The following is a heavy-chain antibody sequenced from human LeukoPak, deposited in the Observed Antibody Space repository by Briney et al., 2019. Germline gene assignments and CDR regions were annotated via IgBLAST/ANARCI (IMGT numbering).Heavy chain of an antibody. Sequence: GESLKISCKGSGYSFTSYWIGWVRQMPGKGLEWMGIIYPGDSDTRYSPSFQGQVTISADKSISTAYLQWSSLKASDTAMYYCARLRVVVVAATIDYYYGMDVWGQGTTVTVSS. CDR3: ARLRVVVVAATIDYYYGMDV. V-gene: IGHV5-51*01. D-gene: IGHD2-15*01. J-gene: IGHJ6*02. CDR2: IYPGDSDT. CDR1: GYSFTSYW.